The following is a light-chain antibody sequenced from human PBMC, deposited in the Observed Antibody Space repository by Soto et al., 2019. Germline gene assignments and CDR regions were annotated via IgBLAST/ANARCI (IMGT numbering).Light chain of an antibody. CDR3: QSYDSSLSGSRV. CDR2: GNN. J-gene: IGLJ2*01. CDR1: SSNIGAGYD. Sequence: QSALTQPPSVSGAPGQRVTISCTGSSSNIGAGYDVHWYQQPPGTAPKLLIYGNNNRPSGVPDRFSGSKSGTSASLAITGLQAEDEADYYCQSYDSSLSGSRVFGGGTQLTVL. V-gene: IGLV1-40*01.